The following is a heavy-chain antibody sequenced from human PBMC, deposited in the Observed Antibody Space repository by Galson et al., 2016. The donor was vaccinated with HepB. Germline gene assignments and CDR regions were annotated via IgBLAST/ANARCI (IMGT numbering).Heavy chain of an antibody. D-gene: IGHD6-19*01. CDR3: ARASIGYSSGWTFFQN. CDR1: GFTFSGHW. Sequence: SLRLSCAASGFTFSGHWMHWVRQAPGKGLLWVSRINSDASGTVYADSVKGRFTISRDSAKNTVYLQMNNLTAEDTAVYFCARASIGYSSGWTFFQNWGQGTLVAVSS. V-gene: IGHV3-74*01. CDR2: INSDASGT. J-gene: IGHJ1*01.